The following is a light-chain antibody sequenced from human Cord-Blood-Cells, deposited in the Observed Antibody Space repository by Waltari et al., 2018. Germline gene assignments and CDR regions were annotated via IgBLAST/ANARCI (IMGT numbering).Light chain of an antibody. J-gene: IGLJ3*02. CDR2: GNS. Sequence: QSVMTQQPSVSGAPGQRVTNSCTGSSSHIGAGYDVHWYQQLPGTAPNLLIYGNSNRPSGFPDRFSGSKSGTSASLAITGLQAEDEADYYCQSYDSSLSGSVFGGGTKLTVL. CDR1: SSHIGAGYD. CDR3: QSYDSSLSGSV. V-gene: IGLV1-40*01.